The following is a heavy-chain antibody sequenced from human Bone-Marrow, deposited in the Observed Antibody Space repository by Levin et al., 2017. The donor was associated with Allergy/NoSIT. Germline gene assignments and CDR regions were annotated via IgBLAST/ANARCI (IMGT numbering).Heavy chain of an antibody. CDR2: INPNTGAT. V-gene: IGHV1-2*02. CDR3: ARGGRDGSGYFDYMDG. J-gene: IGHJ6*02. Sequence: ASVKVSCKASGYTFTGYYIQWVRQAPGQGLEWMGWINPNTGATNYAQNFQGRVTMTRDTSISTAYMELRRLRSDDTAVYYCARGGRDGSGYFDYMDGWGQGTTVTVSS. CDR1: GYTFTGYY. D-gene: IGHD3-22*01.